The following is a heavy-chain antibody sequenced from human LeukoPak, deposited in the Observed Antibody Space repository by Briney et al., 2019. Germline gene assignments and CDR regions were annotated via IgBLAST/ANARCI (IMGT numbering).Heavy chain of an antibody. D-gene: IGHD5-18*01. CDR2: ISSSCSTI. V-gene: IGHV3-11*04. Sequence: GGSLRLSCAASGFTFSDYYMSWIRQAPGKGLEWVSYISSSCSTIYYADSVKGRFTISRDNAKNSLYLQMSSLRADDAAVYFCAKGSVDTAMVNGLWYFDLWGRGTLVTVSS. J-gene: IGHJ2*01. CDR3: AKGSVDTAMVNGLWYFDL. CDR1: GFTFSDYY.